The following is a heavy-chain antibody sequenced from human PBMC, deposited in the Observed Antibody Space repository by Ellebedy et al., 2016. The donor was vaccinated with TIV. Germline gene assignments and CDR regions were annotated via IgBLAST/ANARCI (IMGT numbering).Heavy chain of an antibody. Sequence: GGSLRLXXAASGFTFSSYAMSWVRQAPGKGLEWVSAISGSGGSTYYADSVKGRFTISRDNSKNTLYLQMNSLRAEDTAVYYCANAAYWSGYSDWGPIWGQGTMVTVSS. CDR1: GFTFSSYA. D-gene: IGHD3-3*01. CDR3: ANAAYWSGYSDWGPI. CDR2: ISGSGGST. J-gene: IGHJ3*02. V-gene: IGHV3-23*01.